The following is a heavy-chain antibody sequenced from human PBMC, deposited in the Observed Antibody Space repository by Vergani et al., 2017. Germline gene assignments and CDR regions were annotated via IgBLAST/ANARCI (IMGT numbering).Heavy chain of an antibody. CDR1: GGTFSSYA. Sequence: QVQLVQSGAEVKKPGASVKVSCKASGGTFSSYAISWVRQAPGQGLEWMGGIIPIFGTANYAQKFKGRVTITADESTSPAYMELSSLRSEDTAVYYCASDWGGVPNAFDIWGQGTMVTVSS. CDR3: ASDWGGVPNAFDI. J-gene: IGHJ3*02. CDR2: IIPIFGTA. V-gene: IGHV1-69*13. D-gene: IGHD2-21*01.